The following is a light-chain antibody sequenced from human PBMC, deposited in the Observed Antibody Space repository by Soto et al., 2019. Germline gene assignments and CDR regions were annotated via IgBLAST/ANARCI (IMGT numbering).Light chain of an antibody. CDR1: SSDVGSYNY. Sequence: QSVLTQPASVSGSPGQSITISCTGSSSDVGSYNYVSWYQQHPGKAPKLMIFDVSNRPSGVSKRISGSKSGNTASLTIFGLQAEDEADYYCSSFTGSGTYVFGSGTKVTVL. V-gene: IGLV2-14*03. CDR2: DVS. J-gene: IGLJ1*01. CDR3: SSFTGSGTYV.